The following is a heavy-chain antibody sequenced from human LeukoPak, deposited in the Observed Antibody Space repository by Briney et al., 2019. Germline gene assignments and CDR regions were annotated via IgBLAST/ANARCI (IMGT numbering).Heavy chain of an antibody. D-gene: IGHD3-10*01. Sequence: ASVKVSCKASGFTFTSYYMHWVRQAPGQGLEWMGIINPSGGSTSYAQKFQGRVTMTRDTSISTAYMELSSLRSDDTVVYYCARKFLGSRGYYFDYWGQGTLVTVSS. CDR3: ARKFLGSRGYYFDY. CDR2: INPSGGST. J-gene: IGHJ4*02. CDR1: GFTFTSYY. V-gene: IGHV1-46*01.